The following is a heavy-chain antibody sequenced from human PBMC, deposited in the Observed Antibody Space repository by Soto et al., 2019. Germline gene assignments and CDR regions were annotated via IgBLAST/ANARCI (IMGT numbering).Heavy chain of an antibody. V-gene: IGHV1-69*13. Sequence: SVKVSCKASGGTFSSYRINWVRQAPGEGREWVGGIVPIRRSADYAQKFRGRVTISADDSARTTYLELSSLKSQDTAVYYCVRDSGAKLSSSWGQGTLVTVSS. CDR3: VRDSGAKLSSS. CDR2: IVPIRRSA. D-gene: IGHD6-13*01. J-gene: IGHJ4*02. CDR1: GGTFSSYR.